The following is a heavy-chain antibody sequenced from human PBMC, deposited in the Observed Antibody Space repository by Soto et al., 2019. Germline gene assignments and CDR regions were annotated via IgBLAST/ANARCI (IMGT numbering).Heavy chain of an antibody. CDR1: GFTFSSHW. Sequence: PGGSLRLPCVTSGFTFSSHWMHWVRQAPGKGLVWVSRTNGDGSSTSYADSVKGRFTISRNNAKNTLYLQMNSLRVEDTAVYYCVRFWPPPYSDALTDYTDAFDYWGQGTLVTVSS. D-gene: IGHD3-9*01. CDR3: VRFWPPPYSDALTDYTDAFDY. CDR2: TNGDGSST. J-gene: IGHJ4*02. V-gene: IGHV3-74*01.